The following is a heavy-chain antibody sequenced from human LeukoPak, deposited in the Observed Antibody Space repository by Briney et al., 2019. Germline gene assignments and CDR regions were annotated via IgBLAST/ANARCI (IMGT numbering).Heavy chain of an antibody. J-gene: IGHJ4*02. D-gene: IGHD6-13*01. CDR1: GYTFTSYY. CDR2: INPSGGST. CDR3: AKIPQAAGIVSFDY. Sequence: ASVKVYCKAPGYTFTSYYMHRVRQAPGQGLEWMGIINPSGGSTSYAQKFQGRVTMTRDMSTSTVYMELSSLRSEDTAVYYCAKIPQAAGIVSFDYWGQGTLVTVSS. V-gene: IGHV1-46*01.